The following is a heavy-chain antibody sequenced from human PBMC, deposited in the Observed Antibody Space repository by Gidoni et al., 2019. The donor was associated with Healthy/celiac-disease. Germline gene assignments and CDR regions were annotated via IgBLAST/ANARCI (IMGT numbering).Heavy chain of an antibody. Sequence: EVQLVESGGGLVKPGGSLRLSCAASGFHFSSYSMNWVRQAPGKGLEWFSSISSSSSYIYYADSVKGRFTISRDNAKNSLYLQMNSLRAEDTAVYYCAREGFFGVVMPWDYWGQGTLVTVSS. CDR1: GFHFSSYS. J-gene: IGHJ4*02. V-gene: IGHV3-21*01. CDR3: AREGFFGVVMPWDY. D-gene: IGHD3-3*01. CDR2: ISSSSSYI.